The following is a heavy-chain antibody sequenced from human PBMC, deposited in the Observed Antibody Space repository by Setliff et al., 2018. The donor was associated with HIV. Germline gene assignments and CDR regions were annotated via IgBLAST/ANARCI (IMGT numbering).Heavy chain of an antibody. Sequence: SETLSLTCAVSGGSISTSSYYWGWIRQPPGKGLEWIGSIFHSGSTYYAPSLQSRVTISIDKSKNQFSLKLSSVTAADTAVYYCASTTYYYDSSGYNSWPLFDYWGQGTLVTVSS. J-gene: IGHJ4*02. CDR2: IFHSGST. CDR3: ASTTYYYDSSGYNSWPLFDY. D-gene: IGHD3-22*01. CDR1: GGSISTSSYY. V-gene: IGHV4-39*07.